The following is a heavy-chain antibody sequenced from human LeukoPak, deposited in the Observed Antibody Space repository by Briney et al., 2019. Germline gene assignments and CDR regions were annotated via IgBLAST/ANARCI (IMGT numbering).Heavy chain of an antibody. CDR2: ISGDCGST. CDR3: AKDTDSSSWYVQSGFDY. J-gene: IGHJ4*02. D-gene: IGHD6-13*01. CDR1: GLTFEDYA. Sequence: GGPLSLSFAAPGLTFEDYAMTGVRQAPGKGLNWVSLISGDCGSTYYADSVKGRFTISRDNSKNSLYLQMNSLRTEDTALYYCAKDTDSSSWYVQSGFDYWGQGTLVTVSS. V-gene: IGHV3-43*02.